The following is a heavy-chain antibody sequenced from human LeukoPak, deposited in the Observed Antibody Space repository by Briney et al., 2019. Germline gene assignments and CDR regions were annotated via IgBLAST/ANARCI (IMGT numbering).Heavy chain of an antibody. Sequence: PGGSLTLSCAASGFSFSNYWMSWVRLAPGKGLEWVGNIRQDGSEKQYVDSVKGRFTISRDNAQNSLYLQMDSLRAEDTAVYYCAKSRSGWHPIWGQGTMVTVSS. D-gene: IGHD6-19*01. V-gene: IGHV3-7*01. CDR1: GFSFSNYW. CDR3: AKSRSGWHPI. CDR2: IRQDGSEK. J-gene: IGHJ3*02.